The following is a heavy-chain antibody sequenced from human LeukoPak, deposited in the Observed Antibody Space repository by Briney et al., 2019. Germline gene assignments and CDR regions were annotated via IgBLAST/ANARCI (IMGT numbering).Heavy chain of an antibody. J-gene: IGHJ4*02. CDR2: INPNSGGT. V-gene: IGHV1-2*02. Sequence: GASVKVSCKASGHTFTGYYMHWVRQAPGQGLEWMGWINPNSGGTNYAQKFQGRVTMTRDTSISTAYMELSRLRSDDTAVYYCARDFEGDTAMVTGFDYWGQGTLVTVSS. CDR1: GHTFTGYY. D-gene: IGHD5-18*01. CDR3: ARDFEGDTAMVTGFDY.